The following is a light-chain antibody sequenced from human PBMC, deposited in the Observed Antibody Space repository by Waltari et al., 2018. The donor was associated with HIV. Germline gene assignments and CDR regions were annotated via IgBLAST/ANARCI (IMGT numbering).Light chain of an antibody. Sequence: SYVLTQPPSVSVAPGQTARMTCGGNNIGTKSVHWYQQRPGQAPVLVVHEDSDRPSGIPGRYSGSNSGNTATLTISRVEAGDEAHYYCQVWDIDSEHIFGGGTKLTV. J-gene: IGLJ2*01. CDR1: NIGTKS. CDR2: EDS. V-gene: IGLV3-21*02. CDR3: QVWDIDSEHI.